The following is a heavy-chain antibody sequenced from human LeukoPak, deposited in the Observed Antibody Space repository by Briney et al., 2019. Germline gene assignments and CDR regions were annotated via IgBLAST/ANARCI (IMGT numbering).Heavy chain of an antibody. D-gene: IGHD6-6*01. CDR2: ISAYSGDT. J-gene: IGHJ6*02. CDR3: ARDGIAARTSGMDV. V-gene: IGHV1-18*01. CDR1: GGTFSSYA. Sequence: ASVKASCKASGGTFSSYAISWVRQAPGQGLEWMGWISAYSGDTNYAQKVQGRVTMTTDTSTSTAYMELRSLRSDDTAVYYCARDGIAARTSGMDVWGQGTTVTVSS.